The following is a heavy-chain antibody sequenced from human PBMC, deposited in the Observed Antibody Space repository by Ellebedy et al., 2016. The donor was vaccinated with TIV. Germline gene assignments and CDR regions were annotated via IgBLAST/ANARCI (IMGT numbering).Heavy chain of an antibody. CDR3: ARDGGLGELLEGYFDS. V-gene: IGHV3-66*01. CDR2: IFGCRTT. Sequence: PGGSLRLSCAASGFTVGTNYMNWIRQAPGKGLEWVSLIFGCRTTYYADSVKGRFPMSSDTSTNMVFLQINSLRAEDTAVYYCARDGGLGELLEGYFDSWGQGTLVTVSS. J-gene: IGHJ4*02. CDR1: GFTVGTNY. D-gene: IGHD3-10*01.